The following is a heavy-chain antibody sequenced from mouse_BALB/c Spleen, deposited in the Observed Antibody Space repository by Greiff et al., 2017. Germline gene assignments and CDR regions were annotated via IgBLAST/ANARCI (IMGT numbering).Heavy chain of an antibody. J-gene: IGHJ2*01. CDR3: AREDGRDYFDY. D-gene: IGHD1-1*01. CDR2: ISSGGST. Sequence: VQLKESGGGLVKPGGSLKLSCAASGFTFSSYAMSWVRQTPEKRLEWVASISSGGSTYYPDSVKGRFTISRDNARNILYLQMSSLRSEDTAMYYCAREDGRDYFDYWGQGTTLTVSS. CDR1: GFTFSSYA. V-gene: IGHV5-6-5*01.